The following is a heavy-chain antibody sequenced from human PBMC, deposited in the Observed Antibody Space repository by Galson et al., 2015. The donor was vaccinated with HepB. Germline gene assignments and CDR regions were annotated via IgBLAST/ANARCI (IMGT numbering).Heavy chain of an antibody. V-gene: IGHV1-2*06. J-gene: IGHJ4*02. Sequence: SVKVSCKASGYTFTGNYIHWVRQAPGQGLEWMGRIDPYSGGTDYAQKSQGRVTMTRDTSISTAYMELSRLRSDDTALYYRARGHAGANSFDYWGQGTLLTVSS. CDR3: ARGHAGANSFDY. D-gene: IGHD4/OR15-4a*01. CDR2: IDPYSGGT. CDR1: GYTFTGNY.